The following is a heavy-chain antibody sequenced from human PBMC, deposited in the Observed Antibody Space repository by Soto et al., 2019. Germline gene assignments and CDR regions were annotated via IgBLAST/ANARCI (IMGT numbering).Heavy chain of an antibody. Sequence: SVKVSCKASGFSFTGYYIHWLRQAPGQGLEWMGWINAHSGGTEYAQKFQGRVTLTRDTSIATAYLTLTSLTSDDTALYYCAKDLTRQLTYWLDPWGQGTQVTVSS. CDR1: GFSFTGYY. V-gene: IGHV1-2*02. J-gene: IGHJ5*02. CDR2: INAHSGGT. CDR3: AKDLTRQLTYWLDP. D-gene: IGHD6-6*01.